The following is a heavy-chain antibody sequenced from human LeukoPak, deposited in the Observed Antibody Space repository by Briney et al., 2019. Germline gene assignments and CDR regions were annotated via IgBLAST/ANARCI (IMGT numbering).Heavy chain of an antibody. Sequence: PGGSLRLSCAASGFTFNNYWMHWVRQAPGRGLVWVSQINNDGSTTRYADSVKGRFTISRDNAKNTLYLQMNSLRAEDTAVYYCARALYYYDSSGYFQHWGQGTLVTVSS. CDR2: INNDGSTT. V-gene: IGHV3-74*01. J-gene: IGHJ1*01. CDR1: GFTFNNYW. CDR3: ARALYYYDSSGYFQH. D-gene: IGHD3-22*01.